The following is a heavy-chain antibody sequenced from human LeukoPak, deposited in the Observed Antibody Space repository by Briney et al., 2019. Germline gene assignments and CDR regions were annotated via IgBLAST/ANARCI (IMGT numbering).Heavy chain of an antibody. Sequence: SETLSLTCTVSGGSISGYYWTWIRQPPGKGLEWIGQIHYSGKADYNPSLGSRITISVDTSKNQMSLKLSSVTAADTAVYYDIGVWGQGTTVTVS. CDR1: GGSISGYY. J-gene: IGHJ6*02. CDR2: IHYSGKA. D-gene: IGHD5-12*01. V-gene: IGHV4-59*01. CDR3: IGV.